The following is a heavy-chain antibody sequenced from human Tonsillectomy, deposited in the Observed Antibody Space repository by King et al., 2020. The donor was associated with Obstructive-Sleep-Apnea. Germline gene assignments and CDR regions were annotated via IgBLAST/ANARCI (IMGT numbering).Heavy chain of an antibody. CDR2: ISYDGSNK. J-gene: IGHJ4*02. D-gene: IGHD2-2*01. CDR1: GFTFSHYA. Sequence: VQLVESGGGVVQPGRSLRLSCAVSGFTFSHYALHWVRQAPGKGLEWVAVISYDGSNKYYADSVKGRFTISRDSSKNTLYLQMNSLRAEDTAVYYCAKDDLELCSSGSCYLIDYWGQGTLVTVSS. CDR3: AKDDLELCSSGSCYLIDY. V-gene: IGHV3-30*01.